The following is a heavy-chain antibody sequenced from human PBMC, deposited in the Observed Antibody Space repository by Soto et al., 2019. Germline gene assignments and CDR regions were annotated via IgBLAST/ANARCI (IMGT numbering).Heavy chain of an antibody. CDR2: ISGSGGST. D-gene: IGHD4-4*01. Sequence: GGSLRLSCAASGFTFSSYAMSWVRQAPGKGLEWVSAISGSGGSTYYADSVKGRFTISRDNSKNTLYLQTNSLRAEDTAVYYCAKGRYSNYTPFDYWGQGTLVTVSS. CDR3: AKGRYSNYTPFDY. J-gene: IGHJ4*02. CDR1: GFTFSSYA. V-gene: IGHV3-23*01.